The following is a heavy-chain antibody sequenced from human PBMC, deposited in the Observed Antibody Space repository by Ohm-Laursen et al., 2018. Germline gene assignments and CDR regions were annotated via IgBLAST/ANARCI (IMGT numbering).Heavy chain of an antibody. CDR1: GFTFSSYG. D-gene: IGHD6-19*01. CDR2: ISYDGSNK. V-gene: IGHV3-30*18. J-gene: IGHJ5*02. Sequence: SLRLSCSASGFTFSSYGMHWVRQAPGKGLEWVAVISYDGSNKYYADSVKGRFTISRDNSKNTLYLQMNSLRAEDTAVYYCAKGIQWLVQWDWFDPWGQGTLVTVSS. CDR3: AKGIQWLVQWDWFDP.